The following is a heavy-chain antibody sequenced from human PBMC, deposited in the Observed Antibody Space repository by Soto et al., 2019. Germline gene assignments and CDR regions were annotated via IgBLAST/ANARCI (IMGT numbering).Heavy chain of an antibody. J-gene: IGHJ6*02. CDR2: LNAGNGNT. V-gene: IGHV1-3*01. CDR1: GYTFTSYA. D-gene: IGHD2-15*01. CDR3: ATPLLGYCSGGSCYPSAGYGMDV. Sequence: QVQLVQSGAEVKKPGASVKVSCKASGYTFTSYAMHWVRQAPGQRLEWMGWLNAGNGNTKYSQKFQGRVTITRDTSASTAYMELSSLRSEDTAVYYCATPLLGYCSGGSCYPSAGYGMDVWGQGTTVTVSS.